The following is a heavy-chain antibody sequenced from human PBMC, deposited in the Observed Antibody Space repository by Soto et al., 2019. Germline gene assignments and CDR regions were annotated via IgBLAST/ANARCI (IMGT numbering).Heavy chain of an antibody. J-gene: IGHJ3*02. CDR1: GFTFSSYS. V-gene: IGHV3-21*01. CDR2: ISSSSSYI. Sequence: NPGGSLRLSCAASGFTFSSYSMNWVRQAPGKGLEWVSSISSSSSYIYYADSVKGRFTISRDNAKNSLYLQMNSLRAEDTAVYYCARVRQSYDYLSNAFDIWGQGTMVTVSS. D-gene: IGHD5-12*01. CDR3: ARVRQSYDYLSNAFDI.